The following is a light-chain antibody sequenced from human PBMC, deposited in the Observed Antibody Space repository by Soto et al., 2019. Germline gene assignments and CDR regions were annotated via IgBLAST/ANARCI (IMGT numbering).Light chain of an antibody. CDR3: QQNYTTPLT. CDR2: AVS. V-gene: IGKV1-39*01. J-gene: IGKJ3*01. Sequence: DIEMTKSPSSLSASVGDRVTITCRASQTISSYLNWYHQKPGKAPKLLIYAVSNLQSGVPSRFSGSGSGTDFTLTISSLQPEDFATYYCQQNYTTPLTFGPGTKVDIK. CDR1: QTISSY.